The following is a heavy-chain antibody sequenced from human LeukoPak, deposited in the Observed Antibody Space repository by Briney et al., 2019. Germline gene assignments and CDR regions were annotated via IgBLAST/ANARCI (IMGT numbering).Heavy chain of an antibody. CDR1: SDSISGYS. Sequence: SETLSLTCSVSSDSISGYSWSWIRQPPKKGLEWIGYIYYSGSTYYNPSLKSRVTISVDTSKNQFSLKLSSVTAADTAVYYCARLCSFDWLLITWFDPWGQGTLVTVSS. V-gene: IGHV4-59*04. CDR2: IYYSGST. D-gene: IGHD3-9*01. CDR3: ARLCSFDWLLITWFDP. J-gene: IGHJ5*02.